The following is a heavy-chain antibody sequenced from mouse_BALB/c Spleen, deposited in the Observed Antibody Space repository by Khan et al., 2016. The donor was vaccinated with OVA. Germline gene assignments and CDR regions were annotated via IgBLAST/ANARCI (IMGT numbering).Heavy chain of an antibody. J-gene: IGHJ3*01. V-gene: IGHV1-53*01. CDR1: GYTFTSYY. Sequence: QMQLEESGAELVKPGASVRLSCKASGYTFTSYYLYWVKQRPGQGLEWIGDINPSNGDTNFNEKFKSKATLTVDKSSSTAYIHLNSLTSEDSAVYYCTRSGYGSFAYWGQGTLVTGSA. CDR3: TRSGYGSFAY. D-gene: IGHD2-2*01. CDR2: INPSNGDT.